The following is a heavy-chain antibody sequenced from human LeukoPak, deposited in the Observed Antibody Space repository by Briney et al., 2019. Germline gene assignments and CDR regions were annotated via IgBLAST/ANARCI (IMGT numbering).Heavy chain of an antibody. D-gene: IGHD3-9*01. Sequence: GGSLRLSCAASGFTFSSYAMSWVRQAPGKGLERVSAISGSGGSTYYADSVKGRFTISRDNSKNTLYLQMNSLRAEDTAVYYCAKGLDILTGYDPWGQGTLVTVSS. CDR1: GFTFSSYA. J-gene: IGHJ5*02. CDR2: ISGSGGST. CDR3: AKGLDILTGYDP. V-gene: IGHV3-23*01.